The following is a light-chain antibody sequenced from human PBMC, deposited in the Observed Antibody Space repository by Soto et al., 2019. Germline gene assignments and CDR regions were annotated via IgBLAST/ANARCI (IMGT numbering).Light chain of an antibody. Sequence: AVVTQEPSLTVSPGGTVTPTCGSSTGDVTSGHYPYWFQQKPGQAPRTLIYDTSNKHSWTPARFSGSLLGGKAALTLSGAQPEDEAEYYCLLSYSGARGVFGGGTKLTVL. V-gene: IGLV7-46*01. CDR2: DTS. CDR3: LLSYSGARGV. CDR1: TGDVTSGHY. J-gene: IGLJ2*01.